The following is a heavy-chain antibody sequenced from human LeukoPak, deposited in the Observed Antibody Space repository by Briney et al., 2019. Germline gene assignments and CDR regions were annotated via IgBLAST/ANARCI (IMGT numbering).Heavy chain of an antibody. CDR3: ARGYSSSSGRPDY. V-gene: IGHV4-59*08. Sequence: PSETLCLTCTVSGGSISSYYWSWIRQPPGKGLEWIGYIYYSGSTNYNPSLKSRVTISVDTSKKQFSLKLSSVTAADTAVYYCARGYSSSSGRPDYWGQGSLVTVSS. D-gene: IGHD6-6*01. J-gene: IGHJ4*02. CDR2: IYYSGST. CDR1: GGSISSYY.